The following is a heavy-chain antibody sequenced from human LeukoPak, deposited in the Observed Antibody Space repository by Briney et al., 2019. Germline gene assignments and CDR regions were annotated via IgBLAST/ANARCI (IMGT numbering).Heavy chain of an antibody. V-gene: IGHV4-59*13. CDR1: GGSIPSYY. Sequence: SETLSLTCTVSGGSIPSYYWTWIRQPPGKGPEWIGYVFYSGDTNYNPSLKSRVTISVDASRNQFSLRLRSVTAADTALYYCAGGIATAGTLDFWGQGTLVTVSS. CDR3: AGGIATAGTLDF. CDR2: VFYSGDT. D-gene: IGHD6-13*01. J-gene: IGHJ4*02.